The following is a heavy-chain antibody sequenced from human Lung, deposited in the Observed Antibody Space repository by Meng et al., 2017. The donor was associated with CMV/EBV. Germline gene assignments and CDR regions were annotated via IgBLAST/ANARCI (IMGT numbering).Heavy chain of an antibody. CDR2: IKQDGSEK. CDR3: ARGYYYDSKVEHY. J-gene: IGHJ4*02. CDR1: GFTFSSYW. D-gene: IGHD3-22*01. V-gene: IGHV3-7*01. Sequence: GTLKISXAASGFTFSSYWMSWVRQAPGKGLEWVANIKQDGSEKYYVDSVKGRFTISRDNAKNSLYLQMNSLRAEDTAVYYCARGYYYDSKVEHYWGQGTLVTVSS.